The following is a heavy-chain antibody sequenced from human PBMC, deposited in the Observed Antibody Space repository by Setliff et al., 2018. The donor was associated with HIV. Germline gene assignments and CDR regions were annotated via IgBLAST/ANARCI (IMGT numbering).Heavy chain of an antibody. V-gene: IGHV4-61*02. Sequence: SETLSLTCSVSGDSVSSSPYYWSWIRQPAGKGLEWIGRFDSTGSPDYNPSLKSRVTISIDTSKNHFSLKLSSVTAADTAVYFCAGDYAGSGRPSDYWGQGTLVTVSS. D-gene: IGHD2-15*01. CDR3: AGDYAGSGRPSDY. J-gene: IGHJ4*02. CDR2: FDSTGSP. CDR1: GDSVSSSPYY.